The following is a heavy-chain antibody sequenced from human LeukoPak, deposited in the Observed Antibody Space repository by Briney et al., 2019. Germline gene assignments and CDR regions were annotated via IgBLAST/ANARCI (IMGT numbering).Heavy chain of an antibody. CDR1: GFTFSSYS. CDR2: ISGDSRYI. J-gene: IGHJ4*02. V-gene: IGHV3-21*01. D-gene: IGHD2-2*01. CDR3: ARAPTVLVGYCSSASCQADY. Sequence: GGSLRLSCVASGFTFSSYSMNWVRQAPGKGVEWVSAISGDSRYIYYADSVRGRFTISRDNAKNSLYLQMNSLKVEDTAVYYCARAPTVLVGYCSSASCQADYWGQGTLVTVSS.